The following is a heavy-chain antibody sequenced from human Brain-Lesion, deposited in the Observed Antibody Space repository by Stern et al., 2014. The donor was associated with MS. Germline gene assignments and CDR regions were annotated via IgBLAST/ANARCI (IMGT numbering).Heavy chain of an antibody. D-gene: IGHD3-16*02. J-gene: IGHJ3*02. CDR1: GFRFSSYA. Sequence: VQLVESGGGFVQPGGSLRLSCAASGFRFSSYAMSWVRQTPGKGLACVSGMSGSGGSTYYADSVKGRFTISRDKSKNTLFLQMNSLRAEDTAVYYCAKGVWGSYLNAFDMWGQGTMVTVSS. CDR3: AKGVWGSYLNAFDM. V-gene: IGHV3-23*04. CDR2: MSGSGGST.